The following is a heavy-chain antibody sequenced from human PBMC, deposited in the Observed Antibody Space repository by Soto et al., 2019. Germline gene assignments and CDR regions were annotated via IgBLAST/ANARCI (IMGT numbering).Heavy chain of an antibody. Sequence: QVQLQESGPGLVKPSETLSLTCTVSGGSISSYYWSWIRQPPGKGLEWIGYIYYSGSTNYNPSLKSRVPISVDTPKNQSSLMLSSVTAADTAVYYCARRYGSAIDYWGQGTLVTVSS. V-gene: IGHV4-59*08. J-gene: IGHJ4*02. CDR1: GGSISSYY. D-gene: IGHD1-26*01. CDR2: IYYSGST. CDR3: ARRYGSAIDY.